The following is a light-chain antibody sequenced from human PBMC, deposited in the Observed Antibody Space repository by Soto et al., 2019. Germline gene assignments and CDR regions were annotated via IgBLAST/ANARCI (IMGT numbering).Light chain of an antibody. Sequence: QSVLTQPASVSGSPGQSITVSCTGTSSDIGRYDYVSWYQQHPGKVPKLLIYDVTNRPSGVSSRFSGSKSGNTASLTISGLQAEDEADYYCTSFKTAYTHVFGTGTKVTVL. CDR1: SSDIGRYDY. J-gene: IGLJ1*01. CDR2: DVT. V-gene: IGLV2-14*03. CDR3: TSFKTAYTHV.